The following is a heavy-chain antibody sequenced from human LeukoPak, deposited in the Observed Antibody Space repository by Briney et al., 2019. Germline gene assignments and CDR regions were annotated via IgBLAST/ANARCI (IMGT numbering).Heavy chain of an antibody. CDR3: ARGKRWYGGKVSLVY. CDR2: MNPNSGNT. Sequence: ASVKVSCKASGYTFTSYDIDWVRQATGQGLEWMGWMNPNSGNTGYAQKFQGRVTMTRNTSISTAYMELSSLRSEDTAVYYCARGKRWYGGKVSLVYWGQGTLVTVSS. J-gene: IGHJ4*02. D-gene: IGHD6-13*01. CDR1: GYTFTSYD. V-gene: IGHV1-8*01.